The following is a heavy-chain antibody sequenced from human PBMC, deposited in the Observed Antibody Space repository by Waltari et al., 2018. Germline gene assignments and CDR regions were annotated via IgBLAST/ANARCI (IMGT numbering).Heavy chain of an antibody. CDR3: ARDQSMTNYYYGMDV. CDR2: IQSNSGGA. CDR1: GYTFTGSY. V-gene: IGHV1-2*06. Sequence: QVQLMQSGAEVKKPGASVKVSCTASGYTFTGSYIPWVRQTPGQGLEWMGRIQSNSGGANFAQKFQGRVTMTRDTSTSTVYMELSRLTFDDTAVYYCARDQSMTNYYYGMDVWGQGTTVTVS. J-gene: IGHJ6*02.